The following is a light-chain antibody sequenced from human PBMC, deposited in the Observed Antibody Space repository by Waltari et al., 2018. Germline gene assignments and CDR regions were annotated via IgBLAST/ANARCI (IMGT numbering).Light chain of an antibody. Sequence: QSVLTQPPSASGTPGQRVTIACSGSSSNIGGNTVTWCQQLPGTAPKLLIYSNNQRPSGVPDRFSGSKSGTSASLAISGLQSEDEADYYCAAWDDSLNAHYVFGTGTKVTVL. J-gene: IGLJ1*01. CDR1: SSNIGGNT. CDR3: AAWDDSLNAHYV. CDR2: SNN. V-gene: IGLV1-44*01.